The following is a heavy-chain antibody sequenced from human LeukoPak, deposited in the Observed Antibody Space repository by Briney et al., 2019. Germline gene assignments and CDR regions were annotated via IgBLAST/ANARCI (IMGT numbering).Heavy chain of an antibody. CDR3: ARHLALPGRYSYGYDY. J-gene: IGHJ4*02. CDR2: IRYDGSDR. V-gene: IGHV3-30*02. Sequence: GGSLRLSCAASGFTFSNYGMHWVRQAPGKGLEWVAFIRYDGSDRFYADSVKGRFTISRDISKNTLYLQMNSLTTEDTAVYYCARHLALPGRYSYGYDYWGQGTLVTVSS. D-gene: IGHD5-18*01. CDR1: GFTFSNYG.